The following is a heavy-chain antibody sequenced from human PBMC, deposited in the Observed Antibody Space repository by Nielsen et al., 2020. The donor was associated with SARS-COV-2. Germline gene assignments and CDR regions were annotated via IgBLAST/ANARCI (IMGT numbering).Heavy chain of an antibody. V-gene: IGHV3-23*01. CDR1: GFTFSSYA. CDR2: ISGSGGST. Sequence: GESLKISCAASGFTFSSYAMSWVRQAPGKGLEWVSAISGSGGSTYYADSVKGRFTISRDNSKNTLYLQMNSLRAEDTAVYYCARDHSSWTEAPLDYWGQGTLVTVSS. D-gene: IGHD6-13*01. CDR3: ARDHSSWTEAPLDY. J-gene: IGHJ4*02.